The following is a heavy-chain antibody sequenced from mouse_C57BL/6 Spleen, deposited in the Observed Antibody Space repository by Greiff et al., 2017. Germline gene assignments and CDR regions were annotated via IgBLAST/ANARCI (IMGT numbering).Heavy chain of an antibody. J-gene: IGHJ3*01. V-gene: IGHV1-18*01. CDR1: GFTFTYYN. D-gene: IGHD3-2*02. Sequence: VQLQQSGPGLVKPGASVKLPCKASGFTFTYYNMDWVKQSPGKSLEWIGDINPNNGGTIYTQKFKGKATLTVDKSSSTAYMELLSLTSEDTADYYCARDSSGPFAYWGQGTLVTVSA. CDR3: ARDSSGPFAY. CDR2: INPNNGGT.